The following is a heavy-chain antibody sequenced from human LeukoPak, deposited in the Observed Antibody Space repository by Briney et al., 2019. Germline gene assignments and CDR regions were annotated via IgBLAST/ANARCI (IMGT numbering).Heavy chain of an antibody. CDR3: ARDSHPWFGDHYGMDV. V-gene: IGHV1-2*02. D-gene: IGHD3-10*01. Sequence: GASVKVSCKASGYTFTGYYMHWVRQTPGQGLECMGWINPNSGGTNYAQKFQGRVTMTRDTSISTAYMELSRLRSDDTAVYYCARDSHPWFGDHYGMDVWGQGTTVTVSS. CDR2: INPNSGGT. J-gene: IGHJ6*02. CDR1: GYTFTGYY.